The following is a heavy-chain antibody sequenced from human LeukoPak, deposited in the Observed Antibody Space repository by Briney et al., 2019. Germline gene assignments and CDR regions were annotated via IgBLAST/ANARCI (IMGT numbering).Heavy chain of an antibody. Sequence: PSETLFLTCTVSGGSISSYYWSWIRHPAGKGLEWIGRIYTSGSTNYNPSLKSRVTMSVDTSKNQFSLKLSSVTAADTAVYYCAREIGSGRGYVWGSYRESSYNWFDPWGQGTLVTVSS. J-gene: IGHJ5*02. V-gene: IGHV4-4*07. CDR1: GGSISSYY. D-gene: IGHD3-16*02. CDR3: AREIGSGRGYVWGSYRESSYNWFDP. CDR2: IYTSGST.